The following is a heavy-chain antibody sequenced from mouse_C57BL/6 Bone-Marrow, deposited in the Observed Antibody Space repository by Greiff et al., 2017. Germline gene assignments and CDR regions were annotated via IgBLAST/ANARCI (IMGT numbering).Heavy chain of an antibody. V-gene: IGHV1-54*01. J-gene: IGHJ1*03. Sequence: VQLQQSGAELVRPGPSVKVSCKASGYAFTNYLIEWVKQRPGQGLEWIGVINPGSGGTNYNEKFKGKATLTADKSSSTAYMQLSSLTSEDSAVYFCARDAYYGSSYVDVWGTVTTVTVSS. CDR3: ARDAYYGSSYVDV. CDR1: GYAFTNYL. CDR2: INPGSGGT. D-gene: IGHD1-1*01.